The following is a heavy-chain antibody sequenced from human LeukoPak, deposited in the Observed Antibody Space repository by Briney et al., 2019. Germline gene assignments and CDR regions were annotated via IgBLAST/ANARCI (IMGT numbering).Heavy chain of an antibody. J-gene: IGHJ4*02. V-gene: IGHV3-30*04. D-gene: IGHD6-25*01. CDR3: ARPQSG. Sequence: QSGGSLRLSCAASGFTFSSYAMHWVRQAPGKGLEWVAIISDDGSTKYYSDSVKGRLTISRDNSKNTLYLQMNSLRAEDTAVYYCARPQSGWGQGTLVTVSS. CDR2: ISDDGSTK. CDR1: GFTFSSYA.